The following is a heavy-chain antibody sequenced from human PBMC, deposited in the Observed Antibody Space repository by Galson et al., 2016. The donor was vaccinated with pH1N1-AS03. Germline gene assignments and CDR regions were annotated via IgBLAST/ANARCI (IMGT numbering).Heavy chain of an antibody. J-gene: IGHJ6*02. CDR1: GYIFTGFY. CDR2: INPNNGVT. V-gene: IGHV1-2*04. CDR3: AREPRGPWSSASCPTTYYFGMDV. D-gene: IGHD2-2*01. Sequence: SVKVSCKASGYIFTGFYVHWVRQAPGQGLEWMGWINPNNGVTNYAQKFQAWVTMTGDTSISTAYLELYGLKSDDTAVYYCAREPRGPWSSASCPTTYYFGMDVWGQGTTVIVSS.